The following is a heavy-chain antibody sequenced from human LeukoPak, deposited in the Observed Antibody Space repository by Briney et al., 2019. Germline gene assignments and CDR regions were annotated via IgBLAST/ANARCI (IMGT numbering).Heavy chain of an antibody. CDR3: ARDSGYDLDYYFGMDV. D-gene: IGHD5-12*01. J-gene: IGHJ6*02. Sequence: PSETLSLTCTVSGVSISSGDYYWSWIRQPPGKGLEWIGYTYYSGSTNYNPSLKSRVTISVDTSKNQFSLKLSSVTAADTAVYYCARDSGYDLDYYFGMDVWGHGTTVTVSS. V-gene: IGHV4-30-4*01. CDR2: TYYSGST. CDR1: GVSISSGDYY.